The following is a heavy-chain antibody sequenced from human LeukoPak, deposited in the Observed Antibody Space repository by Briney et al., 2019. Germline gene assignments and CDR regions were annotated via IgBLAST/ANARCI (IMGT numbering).Heavy chain of an antibody. Sequence: GASVKVSCKASGYTFTNYGINWVRQAPGQRPEWMGWFSTYNGDTKYAQKLKGRVTLTADTLTSTAYMELGTLISDDTATYYCAIGQGVITWGGADVYDVWGQGTTVIVSS. CDR2: FSTYNGDT. CDR1: GYTFTNYG. D-gene: IGHD3-16*01. CDR3: AIGQGVITWGGADVYDV. J-gene: IGHJ3*01. V-gene: IGHV1-18*01.